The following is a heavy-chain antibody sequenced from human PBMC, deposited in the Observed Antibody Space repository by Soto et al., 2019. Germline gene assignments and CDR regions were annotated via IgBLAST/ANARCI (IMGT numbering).Heavy chain of an antibody. CDR3: ARDLRRRWLQSDDAFDI. J-gene: IGHJ3*02. V-gene: IGHV1-18*01. D-gene: IGHD5-12*01. Sequence: ASVKVSCKASGYTFTSYGISWVRQAPGQGLEWMGWISAYNGNTNYAQKLQGRVTMTTDTSTSTAYMELRSLRSDDTAVYYCARDLRRRWLQSDDAFDIWGQGTMVTVSS. CDR2: ISAYNGNT. CDR1: GYTFTSYG.